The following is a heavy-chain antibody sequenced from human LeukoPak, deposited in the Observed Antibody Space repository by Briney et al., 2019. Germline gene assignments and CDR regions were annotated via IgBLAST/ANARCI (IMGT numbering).Heavy chain of an antibody. D-gene: IGHD3-9*01. CDR2: ISYDGSNK. V-gene: IGHV3-30*04. CDR3: ARDHQVLRYFGWQKRGYYFDY. Sequence: GRSLRLSCTASGFTFSSYAMHWVRQAPGKGLEWVAVISYDGSNKYYADSVKRRFTISRDNPKNTLYLQLHSLRAEDTAVYYCARDHQVLRYFGWQKRGYYFDYWGQGTLVTVSS. J-gene: IGHJ4*02. CDR1: GFTFSSYA.